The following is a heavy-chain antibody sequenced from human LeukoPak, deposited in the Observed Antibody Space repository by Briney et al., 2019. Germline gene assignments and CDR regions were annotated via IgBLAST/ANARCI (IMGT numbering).Heavy chain of an antibody. V-gene: IGHV4-59*08. Sequence: AETLSLTCTVSGGSISTYYWSWIRQPPGKGLEWIGYIYYTGSTNYNPSLKSRVTISVDTSKNQFSLKLDSVTAADTAVYYCARSSGCYYVDFDPWGQVTLVTVSS. CDR2: IYYTGST. CDR3: ARSSGCYYVDFDP. D-gene: IGHD3-22*01. J-gene: IGHJ5*02. CDR1: GGSISTYY.